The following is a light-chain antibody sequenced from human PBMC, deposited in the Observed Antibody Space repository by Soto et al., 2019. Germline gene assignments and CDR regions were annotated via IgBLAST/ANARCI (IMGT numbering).Light chain of an antibody. Sequence: NFMLTQPHSVSESPGKTVTISFTGSSGSIASNYVQWYQQRPGSAPTTVIYEDNQRPSGVPDRFSGSIDSSSNSASLTISGLKTEDEADYYCQSYDRSKEVFGRGTKVTVL. CDR1: SGSIASNY. J-gene: IGLJ3*02. CDR2: EDN. V-gene: IGLV6-57*02. CDR3: QSYDRSKEV.